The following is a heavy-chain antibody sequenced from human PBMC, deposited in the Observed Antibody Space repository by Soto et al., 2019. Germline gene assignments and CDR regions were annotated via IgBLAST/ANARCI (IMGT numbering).Heavy chain of an antibody. CDR1: GGSISSSSYY. CDR2: IYYSGST. Sequence: SETLSLTCTVSGGSISSSSYYWGWIRQPPGKGLEWIGSIYYSGSTYYNPSLKSRVTISVDTSKNQFSLKLSSVTAADTAVYYCARRDFWSGYYYDQPYNWFDPWGQGTLVTVSS. D-gene: IGHD3-3*01. J-gene: IGHJ5*02. V-gene: IGHV4-39*01. CDR3: ARRDFWSGYYYDQPYNWFDP.